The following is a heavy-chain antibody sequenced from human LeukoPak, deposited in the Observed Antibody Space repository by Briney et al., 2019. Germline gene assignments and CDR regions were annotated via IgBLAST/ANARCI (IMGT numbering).Heavy chain of an antibody. D-gene: IGHD6-13*01. CDR1: GFTFSSYA. V-gene: IGHV3-23*01. J-gene: IGHJ4*02. CDR2: ISGSGGST. Sequence: PGGSLRLSCAASGFTFSSYAMSWVRQAPGKGLEWVSAISGSGGSTYYADSVKGRFTISRDNSKNTLYLQMNSLRAEDTAVYYCARKYSSSWYFDYWGQGTLVTVSS. CDR3: ARKYSSSWYFDY.